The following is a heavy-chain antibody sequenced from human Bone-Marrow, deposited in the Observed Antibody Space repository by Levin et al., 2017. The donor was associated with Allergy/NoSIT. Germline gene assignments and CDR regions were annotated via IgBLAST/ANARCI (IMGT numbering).Heavy chain of an antibody. V-gene: IGHV3-53*01. D-gene: IGHD3-10*01. J-gene: IGHJ4*02. Sequence: GGSLRLSCTASGITVGNNYMCWVRQAPGKGLEWVSLIYSGGSTHYADSVEGRFTISRDSSKNTLYLQMNRLRAEERAMYYCATRGSGRSLDSWGQGTLVTVSS. CDR1: GITVGNNY. CDR2: IYSGGST. CDR3: ATRGSGRSLDS.